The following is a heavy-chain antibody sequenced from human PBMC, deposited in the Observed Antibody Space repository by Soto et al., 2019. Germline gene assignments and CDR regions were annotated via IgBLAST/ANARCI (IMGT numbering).Heavy chain of an antibody. J-gene: IGHJ6*03. CDR2: IYYSGST. CDR1: GGSISSYY. V-gene: IGHV4-59*01. CDR3: ARGSRYSYGYDVHYYYYMDV. Sequence: QVQLQESGPGLVKPSETLSLTCTVSGGSISSYYWSWIRQPPGKGLEWIGYIYYSGSTNYNSSLKSRVTISVATSKNQFSLKLSSVTAADTAVYYCARGSRYSYGYDVHYYYYMDVWGKGTTVTVSS. D-gene: IGHD5-18*01.